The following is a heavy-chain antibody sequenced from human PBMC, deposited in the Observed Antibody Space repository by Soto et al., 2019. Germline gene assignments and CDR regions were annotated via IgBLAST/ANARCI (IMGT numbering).Heavy chain of an antibody. D-gene: IGHD3-22*01. Sequence: GGSLRLSCAASGFTFSSYAMSWVRQAPGKGLEWASAISGSGGSTYYADSVKGRFTISRDNSKNTLYLQMNSLRAEDTAVYYCAKDLGITMIVVVIFDAFDIWGQGTMVTVSS. V-gene: IGHV3-23*01. J-gene: IGHJ3*02. CDR2: ISGSGGST. CDR1: GFTFSSYA. CDR3: AKDLGITMIVVVIFDAFDI.